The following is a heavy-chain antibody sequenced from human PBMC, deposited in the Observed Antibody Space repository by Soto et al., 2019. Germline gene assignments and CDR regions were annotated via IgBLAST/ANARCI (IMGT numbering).Heavy chain of an antibody. Sequence: PGESLKISCKGSGYSFTSYWIGWVRQMPGKGLEWMGIIYPSDSDTRYSPSFQGQVTISADQSINTAYLQWDSLKASDTAIYYCARPANTVADHFDLWGQGTQVTVSS. J-gene: IGHJ4*02. D-gene: IGHD4-17*01. CDR3: ARPANTVADHFDL. V-gene: IGHV5-51*01. CDR1: GYSFTSYW. CDR2: IYPSDSDT.